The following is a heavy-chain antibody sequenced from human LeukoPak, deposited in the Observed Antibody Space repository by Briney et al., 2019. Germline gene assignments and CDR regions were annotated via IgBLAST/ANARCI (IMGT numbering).Heavy chain of an antibody. D-gene: IGHD6-19*01. CDR1: GGSISSSSYY. CDR3: AGERGEEYSSGWYKTNFFDN. V-gene: IGHV4-39*02. Sequence: SETLSLTCTVSGGSISSSSYYWGWIRQPPGKGLEWIGSIYYSGSTYYNPSLKSRVTISVDTSKNQFSLKLSSVTAADTAVYYCAGERGEEYSSGWYKTNFFDNWGQGIRVTVSS. J-gene: IGHJ4*02. CDR2: IYYSGST.